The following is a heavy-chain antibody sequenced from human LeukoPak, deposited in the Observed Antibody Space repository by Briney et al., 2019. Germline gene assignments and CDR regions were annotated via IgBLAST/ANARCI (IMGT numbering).Heavy chain of an antibody. CDR1: GFTVSSNY. Sequence: PGGSLRLSCAASGFTVSSNYMSWVRQAPGKGLEWVSVIYSGGSTYYPASVKGRFTICRDNSKNTLYLQMNSLRAEDTAVYYCARVSSGMSPWGQGTLVTVSS. J-gene: IGHJ5*02. CDR3: ARVSSGMSP. V-gene: IGHV3-53*01. CDR2: IYSGGST. D-gene: IGHD3-22*01.